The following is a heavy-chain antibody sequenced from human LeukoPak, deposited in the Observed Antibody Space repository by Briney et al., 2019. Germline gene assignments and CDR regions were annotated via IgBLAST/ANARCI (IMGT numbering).Heavy chain of an antibody. V-gene: IGHV1-69*13. CDR2: IIPIFGTA. Sequence: SVKVSCKASGGTFSSYAISWVRQAPGQGLEWMGGIIPIFGTANYAQKFQGRVTITADESTRTAYMEMSSLRAEDTAVYYCARGTAIFGVVIILGGWFDPWGQGTLVTVSS. CDR3: ARGTAIFGVVIILGGWFDP. D-gene: IGHD3-3*01. J-gene: IGHJ5*02. CDR1: GGTFSSYA.